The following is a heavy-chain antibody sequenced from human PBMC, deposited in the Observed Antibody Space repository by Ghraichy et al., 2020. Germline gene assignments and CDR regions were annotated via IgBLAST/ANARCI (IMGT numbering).Heavy chain of an antibody. V-gene: IGHV3-13*01. CDR3: ARVGYSGYDY. Sequence: GGSLRLSCAASGFTFSSYYMHSFRQATGKGLEWVSAIGTAGDTYYTCSVKVRFTISRENAKNSLYLQTNSLRAGDTAVYYCARVGYSGYDYWGQGTLVTVSS. J-gene: IGHJ1*01. CDR2: IGTAGDT. CDR1: GFTFSSYY. D-gene: IGHD5-12*01.